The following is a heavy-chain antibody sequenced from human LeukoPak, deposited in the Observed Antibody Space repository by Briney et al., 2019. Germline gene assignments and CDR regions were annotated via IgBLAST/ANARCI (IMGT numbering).Heavy chain of an antibody. CDR2: INAGNGNT. D-gene: IGHD1-26*01. CDR3: ARAYSGSYLFDY. V-gene: IGHV1-3*01. J-gene: IGHJ4*02. CDR1: GYTFTSYA. Sequence: GASVKVSCKASGYTFTSYAMHWVRQAPGQRLEWMGWINAGNGNTKYSQKFQGRVTITRDTSASTAYMELSSLRSGDTAVYYCARAYSGSYLFDYWGQGTLVTVSS.